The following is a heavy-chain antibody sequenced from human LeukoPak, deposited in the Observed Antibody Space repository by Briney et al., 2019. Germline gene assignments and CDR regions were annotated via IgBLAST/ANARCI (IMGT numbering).Heavy chain of an antibody. D-gene: IGHD3-22*01. CDR1: GFTFNSCG. CDR3: VKAGYYDTSGYYYYFEY. Sequence: GGSLRLSCVASGFTFNSCGMHWVRQASGKGLEWVAAIANDGTDIHYVDSVKGRFIISRDNSRNTLYLQMNSLRAEDTAVYYCVKAGYYDTSGYYYYFEYWGQGALVTVSS. V-gene: IGHV3-30*18. CDR2: IANDGTDI. J-gene: IGHJ4*02.